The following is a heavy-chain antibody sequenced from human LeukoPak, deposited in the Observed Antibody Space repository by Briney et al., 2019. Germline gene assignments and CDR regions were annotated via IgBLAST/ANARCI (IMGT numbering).Heavy chain of an antibody. D-gene: IGHD3-10*01. CDR1: GFTFSSYW. J-gene: IGHJ6*02. V-gene: IGHV3-7*01. Sequence: TGGSLRLSCAASGFTFSSYWMSWVRQAPGKGLEWVANIKQDGSEKYYVDSVKGRFTISRDNPKNSLYLQINSLRAEDTAVYYCARDKGTHYYYYGMDVWGQGTTVTVSS. CDR3: ARDKGTHYYYYGMDV. CDR2: IKQDGSEK.